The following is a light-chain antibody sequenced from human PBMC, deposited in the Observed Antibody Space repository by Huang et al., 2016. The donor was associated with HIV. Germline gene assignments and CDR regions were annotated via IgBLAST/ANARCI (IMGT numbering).Light chain of an antibody. V-gene: IGKV1D-12*01. CDR3: QQAHTFPLT. J-gene: IGKJ4*01. Sequence: DIQMTQSPSSVSASVGDRVTITCRASQGISTWLVWYQQKPGRAPKFLIYGASELQPGVPARFSGSGSGTDFTLTISSLQPEDFATYYCQQAHTFPLTFGGETKVEMK. CDR1: QGISTW. CDR2: GAS.